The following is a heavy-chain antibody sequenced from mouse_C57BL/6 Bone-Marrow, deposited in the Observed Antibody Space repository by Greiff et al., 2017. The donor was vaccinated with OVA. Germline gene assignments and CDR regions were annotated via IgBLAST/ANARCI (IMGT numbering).Heavy chain of an antibody. CDR2: ISGGGGNT. V-gene: IGHV5-9*01. D-gene: IGHD2-2*01. CDR3: ARQLLWLNYYAMDY. J-gene: IGHJ4*01. CDR1: GFTFSSYT. Sequence: EVQLVESGGGLVKPGGSLKLSCAASGFTFSSYTMSWVRQTPEKRLEWVATISGGGGNTYYPDSVKGRFTISRDNAKNTLYLQMSSLRSEDTALYYCARQLLWLNYYAMDYWGQGTSVTVSS.